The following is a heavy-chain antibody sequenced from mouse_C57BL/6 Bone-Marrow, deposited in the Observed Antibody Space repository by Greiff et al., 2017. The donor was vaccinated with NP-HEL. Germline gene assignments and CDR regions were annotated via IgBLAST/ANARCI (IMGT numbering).Heavy chain of an antibody. CDR2: IDPEDGET. V-gene: IGHV14-2*01. J-gene: IGHJ3*01. CDR1: GFNIKDYY. Sequence: EVKLMESGAELVKPGASVKLSCTASGFNIKDYYMHWVKQRPEQGLEWIGRIDPEDGETKYAPKFQGKATITADTSSNTAYLQLSSLTSEDTAVYYCASHYYGSSPAWFAYWGQGTLVTVSA. D-gene: IGHD1-1*01. CDR3: ASHYYGSSPAWFAY.